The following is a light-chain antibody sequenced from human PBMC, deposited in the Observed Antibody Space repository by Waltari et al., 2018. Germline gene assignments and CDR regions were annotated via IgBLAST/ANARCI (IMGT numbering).Light chain of an antibody. CDR3: QTWGTGMV. Sequence: QLVLTQSPSASASLGASVKPTCTLSSGHSSYAIAWPQQQPERGPRYLMKLNSDGSHSKGDGIPDRFSGSSSGAERYLTISSLQSEDEADYYCQTWGTGMVFGGGTKLTVL. J-gene: IGLJ3*02. CDR1: SGHSSYA. V-gene: IGLV4-69*01. CDR2: LNSDGSH.